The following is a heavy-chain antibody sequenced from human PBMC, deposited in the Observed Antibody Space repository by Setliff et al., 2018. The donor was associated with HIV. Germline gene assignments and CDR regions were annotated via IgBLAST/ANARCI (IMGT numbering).Heavy chain of an antibody. CDR3: TRGGYSYGSSY. CDR2: INPNSGGT. CDR1: GYTFTDYY. Sequence: ASVKVSCKASGYTFTDYYMHWVRQAPGQGLEWMGRINPNSGGTNYAQRFQGRVTMTRDTSISTAYMELSRLRSDDTAIYYCTRGGYSYGSSYWGQGTLVTVSS. V-gene: IGHV1-2*06. J-gene: IGHJ4*01. D-gene: IGHD5-18*01.